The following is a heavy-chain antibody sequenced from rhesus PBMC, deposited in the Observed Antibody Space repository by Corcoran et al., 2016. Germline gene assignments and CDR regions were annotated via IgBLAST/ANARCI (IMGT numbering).Heavy chain of an antibody. Sequence: QVQLQESGPGLVKPSATLSLTCTASGASFTSDWWRWLRQSPGKGLEWLGEINGDSGKTNYHPSFKSRITISKDASKNQFSLNLNSVTAADTAMYYCTRAPSGWGAAYWGQGVLVTVSS. D-gene: IGHD2-21*01. CDR2: INGDSGKT. CDR3: TRAPSGWGAAY. V-gene: IGHV4-80*01. J-gene: IGHJ4*01. CDR1: GASFTSDW.